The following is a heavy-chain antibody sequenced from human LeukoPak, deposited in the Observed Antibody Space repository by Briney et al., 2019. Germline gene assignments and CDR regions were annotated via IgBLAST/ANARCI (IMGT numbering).Heavy chain of an antibody. J-gene: IGHJ4*02. CDR2: ISGSGGST. Sequence: HPGGSLRLSCAASGFTSYAMSWVRQAPGKGLEWVSAISGSGGSTYYADSVKGRFTISRDNSKNTLYLQMNSLRAEDTAVYYCAKPGRYWGQGTLVTVSS. V-gene: IGHV3-23*01. CDR1: GFTSYA. CDR3: AKPGRY. D-gene: IGHD2-15*01.